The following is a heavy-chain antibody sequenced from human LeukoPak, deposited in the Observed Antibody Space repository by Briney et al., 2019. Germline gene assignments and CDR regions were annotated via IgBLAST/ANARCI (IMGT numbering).Heavy chain of an antibody. D-gene: IGHD2-2*01. V-gene: IGHV4-4*02. CDR3: ARDRGYCSSTSCYSGYFDL. Sequence: PSETLSLTCAVSGGSISSSNWWSWVRQPPGKGLEWIGEIYHSGGTNYNPSLKSRVTISVDKSKNQFSLKLSSVTAADTAVYYCARDRGYCSSTSCYSGYFDLWGRGTLVTVSS. CDR1: GGSISSSNW. CDR2: IYHSGGT. J-gene: IGHJ2*01.